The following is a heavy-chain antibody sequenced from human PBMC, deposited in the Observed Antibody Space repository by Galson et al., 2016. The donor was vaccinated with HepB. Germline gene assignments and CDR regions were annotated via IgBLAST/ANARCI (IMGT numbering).Heavy chain of an antibody. CDR2: ISPSDSGA. D-gene: IGHD2-21*02. V-gene: IGHV1-46*01. J-gene: IGHJ5*02. CDR3: ARVICGGDCQTPFDA. Sequence: SVKVSCKASGYTFTNYHIHWVRQTPGQGLEWMGIISPSDSGATYAQRFQGRVTMTRDTSTNTVYMELSSLRSEDTAVYYCARVICGGDCQTPFDAWGQGTLVTVSS. CDR1: GYTFTNYH.